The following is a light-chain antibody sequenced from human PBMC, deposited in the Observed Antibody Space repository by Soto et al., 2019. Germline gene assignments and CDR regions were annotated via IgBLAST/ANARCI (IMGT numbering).Light chain of an antibody. CDR3: QQYRSSSSLT. CDR1: QSVSSSY. J-gene: IGKJ4*01. V-gene: IGKV3-20*01. Sequence: EIVLTQSPGTLSLSPGERATLSCRASQSVSSSYLAWYQQKPGQAPRLLIYGASSKATGIPDKFSGSGSGTDFTLTISRLVPEEFAVYYCQQYRSSSSLTFGGGTKVEIK. CDR2: GAS.